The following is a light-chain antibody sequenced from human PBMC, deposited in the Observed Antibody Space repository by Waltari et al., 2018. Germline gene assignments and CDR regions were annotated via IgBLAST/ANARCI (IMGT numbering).Light chain of an antibody. CDR3: QQYYSTPPLT. V-gene: IGKV4-1*01. CDR2: WAS. CDR1: QSVLYSSNNKNY. J-gene: IGKJ4*01. Sequence: DIVMTRSPDSLAVSLGERATINYKSSQSVLYSSNNKNYLAWYQQKPGQPPKLLIYWASTRESGVPDRFSGSGSGTDFTLTISSLQAEDVAVYYCQQYYSTPPLTFGGGTKVEIK.